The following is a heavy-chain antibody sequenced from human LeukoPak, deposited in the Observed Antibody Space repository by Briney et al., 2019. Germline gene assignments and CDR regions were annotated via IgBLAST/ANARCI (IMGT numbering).Heavy chain of an antibody. Sequence: SETLSLTCAVYGGSFSGYYWSWIRQPPGKGLEWIGEINHSGSTNYYPFLKSRVTISVDTSKNQFSLKLSSVTAADTAVYYCARTYYYGSGSIDYWGQGTLVTVSS. D-gene: IGHD3-10*01. J-gene: IGHJ4*02. CDR3: ARTYYYGSGSIDY. V-gene: IGHV4-34*01. CDR2: INHSGST. CDR1: GGSFSGYY.